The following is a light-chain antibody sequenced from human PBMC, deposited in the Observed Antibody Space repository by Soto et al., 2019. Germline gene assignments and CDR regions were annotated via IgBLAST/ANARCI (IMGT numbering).Light chain of an antibody. J-gene: IGKJ1*01. Sequence: EIVMTQSPASLSVPPGERATLSCRASQSVSTNFVWYLQKPGQAPRLLIYGASTRATAVPARFTASGSGTEFTLSISSLQSDDFGVYYCQQYDTWPRTFGQGTKVDIK. CDR3: QQYDTWPRT. V-gene: IGKV3-15*01. CDR2: GAS. CDR1: QSVSTN.